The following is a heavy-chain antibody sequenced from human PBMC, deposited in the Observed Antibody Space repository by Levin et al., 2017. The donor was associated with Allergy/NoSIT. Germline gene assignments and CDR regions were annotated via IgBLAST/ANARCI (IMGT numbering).Heavy chain of an antibody. Sequence: PSETLSLTCIVSGGSVSSGSYYWTWIRQSPGKGLEFIGYIYYNGSTNYNPSLKGRVTISVDTSKNQFSLRLSSVTAAATAVCYCARVDIVMIPEASYYYYYGMDVWGHGTTVTVSS. CDR2: IYYNGST. CDR1: GGSVSSGSYY. CDR3: ARVDIVMIPEASYYYYYGMDV. J-gene: IGHJ6*02. D-gene: IGHD2-2*01. V-gene: IGHV4-61*01.